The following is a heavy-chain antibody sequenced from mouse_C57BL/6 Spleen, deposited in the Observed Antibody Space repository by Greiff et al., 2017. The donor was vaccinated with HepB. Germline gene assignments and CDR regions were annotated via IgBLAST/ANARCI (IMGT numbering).Heavy chain of an antibody. D-gene: IGHD4-1*01. CDR1: GYAFSSSW. V-gene: IGHV1-82*01. CDR3: ARSMLTWTAFAY. J-gene: IGHJ3*01. Sequence: VQLQQSGPELVKPGASVKISCKASGYAFSSSWMNWVKQRPGKGLEWIGRIYPGDGDTNYNGKFKGKATLTADKSSSTAYMQLSSLTSEDSAVYFCARSMLTWTAFAYWGQGTLVTVSA. CDR2: IYPGDGDT.